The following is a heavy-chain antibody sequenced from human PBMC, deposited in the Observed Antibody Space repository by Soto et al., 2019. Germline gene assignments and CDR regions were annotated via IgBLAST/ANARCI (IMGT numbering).Heavy chain of an antibody. CDR2: IIPIFGTA. Sequence: SVKVSCKASGGTFSSYAISWVRQAPGQGLEWMGGIIPIFGTANYAQKFQGRVTITADESTSTAYMELSSLRSEDTAVYYCARSLPGDYPFDYWGQGTLVTVSS. J-gene: IGHJ4*02. CDR3: ARSLPGDYPFDY. D-gene: IGHD4-17*01. CDR1: GGTFSSYA. V-gene: IGHV1-69*13.